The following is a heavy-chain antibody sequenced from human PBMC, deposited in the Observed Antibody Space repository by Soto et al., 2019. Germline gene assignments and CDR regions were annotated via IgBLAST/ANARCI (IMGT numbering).Heavy chain of an antibody. CDR1: GFTFSTYN. V-gene: IGHV3-48*01. CDR3: ARYYDSSGPDL. J-gene: IGHJ2*01. CDR2: IPSTSIPI. D-gene: IGHD3-22*01. Sequence: GGSLRLSCAASGFTFSTYNMVWVRQAPGKGLEWLSYIPSTSIPIYYANSVKGRFTISRDNAKNSLYLQMNSLRSEDTAVYYCARYYDSSGPDLWGRGTLVTVSS.